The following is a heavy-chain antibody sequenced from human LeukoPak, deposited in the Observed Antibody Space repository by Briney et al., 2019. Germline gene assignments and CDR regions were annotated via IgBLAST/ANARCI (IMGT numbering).Heavy chain of an antibody. V-gene: IGHV4-34*01. CDR1: GGSFSGYY. Sequence: SETLSLTCAVHGGSFSGYYWSWIRQPPGKGLEWIGEINHSGSTNYNPSLKSRVTTSVDTSKNQFSLKLSSVTAADTAVYYCARAPSAFDIWGQGTMVTVSS. CDR2: INHSGST. CDR3: ARAPSAFDI. J-gene: IGHJ3*02.